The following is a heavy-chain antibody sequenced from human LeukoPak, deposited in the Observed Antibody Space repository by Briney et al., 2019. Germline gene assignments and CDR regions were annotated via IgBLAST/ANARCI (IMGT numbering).Heavy chain of an antibody. CDR3: GRDKGDGSYYGMDV. V-gene: IGHV3-21*01. Sequence: PGGSLRLSCAASGLTFSGYSMNWVRQAPGKGLEWVSSISGRGGYIFYADSVKGRFTISRDNAKNSLYLQMNSLRVEDTAVYYCGRDKGDGSYYGMDVWGQGTTVTVSS. CDR2: ISGRGGYI. D-gene: IGHD5-24*01. J-gene: IGHJ6*02. CDR1: GLTFSGYS.